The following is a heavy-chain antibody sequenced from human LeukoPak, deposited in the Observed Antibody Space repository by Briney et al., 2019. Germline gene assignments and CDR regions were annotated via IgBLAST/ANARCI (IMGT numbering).Heavy chain of an antibody. D-gene: IGHD7-27*01. CDR2: IDTSTTYM. J-gene: IGHJ2*01. Sequence: GGSLRLSCVASGFVFSDYWMNWVRQAPGKGLEWVSSIDTSTTYMTYADSVKGRFTISRDNARNSLYLQMNSLRAEDTAVYYCAREAGTGERWYFDLWGRGTLVTVSS. CDR1: GFVFSDYW. CDR3: AREAGTGERWYFDL. V-gene: IGHV3-21*01.